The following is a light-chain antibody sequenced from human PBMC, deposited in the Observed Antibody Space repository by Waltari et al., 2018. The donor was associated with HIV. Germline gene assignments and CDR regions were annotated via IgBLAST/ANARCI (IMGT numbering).Light chain of an antibody. CDR2: DNN. CDR1: SSNIGNNY. CDR3: GTWDSGKNGWV. V-gene: IGLV1-51*01. Sequence: QSVLTQPPSVSAAPGQTVTISCSGSSSNIGNNYVSWYQQVTGAAPKLVHYDNNGRPSGIRERFSGTKSGTASTLDITGLQPGDEADYNGGTWDSGKNGWVFGGGTKLTVL. J-gene: IGLJ3*02.